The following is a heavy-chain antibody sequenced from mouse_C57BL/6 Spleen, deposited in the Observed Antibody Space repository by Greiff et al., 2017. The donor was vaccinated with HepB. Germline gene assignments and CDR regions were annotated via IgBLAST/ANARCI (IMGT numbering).Heavy chain of an antibody. CDR1: GYTFTDYE. Sequence: QVQLQQSGAELVRPGASVTLSCKASGYTFTDYEMHWVKQTPVHGLEWIGAIDPETGGTAYNQKFKGKAILTADKSSSTAYMELRSLTSEDSAVYYCTRGGFITTFMDYWGQGTSVTVSS. V-gene: IGHV1-15*01. J-gene: IGHJ4*01. D-gene: IGHD1-1*01. CDR2: IDPETGGT. CDR3: TRGGFITTFMDY.